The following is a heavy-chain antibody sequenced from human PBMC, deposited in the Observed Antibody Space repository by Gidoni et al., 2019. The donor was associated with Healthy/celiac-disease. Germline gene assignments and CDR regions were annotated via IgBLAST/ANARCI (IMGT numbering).Heavy chain of an antibody. J-gene: IGHJ4*02. V-gene: IGHV3-33*01. CDR1: GFPFSSYG. CDR3: AREIVGATAFDY. CDR2: IWYDGSNK. Sequence: QVQLVESGGGVVQPGRSLRLSCAASGFPFSSYGMHWVRQAPGKGLEWVAVIWYDGSNKYYADSVKGRFTISRDNSKNTLYLQMNSLRAEDTAVYYCAREIVGATAFDYWGQGTLVTVSS. D-gene: IGHD1-26*01.